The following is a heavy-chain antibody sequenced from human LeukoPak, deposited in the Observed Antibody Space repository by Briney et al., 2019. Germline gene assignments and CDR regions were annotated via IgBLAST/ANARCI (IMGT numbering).Heavy chain of an antibody. CDR2: INHSGST. V-gene: IGHV4-34*01. D-gene: IGHD5-24*01. J-gene: IGHJ4*02. CDR3: ARHAVEGKWLQFYYFNY. CDR1: GESLSDFY. Sequence: PSETLSLTCAVYGESLSDFYWSWIRQAPGKGLEWIGEINHSGSTNYKPSLKSRVVISIDTSKNQFSLKLNSLTAAGTAVYYCARHAVEGKWLQFYYFNYWGQGSLVTVSS.